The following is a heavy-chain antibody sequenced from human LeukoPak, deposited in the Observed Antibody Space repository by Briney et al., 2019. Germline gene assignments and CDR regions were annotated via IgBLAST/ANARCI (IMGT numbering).Heavy chain of an antibody. CDR2: IYYSGST. V-gene: IGHV4-59*01. Sequence: PSETLSLTCTVSGGSISSYYWSWIRQPPGKGLERIGYIYYSGSTNYNPSLKSRVTISVDTSKNQFSLKLSSVTAADTAVYYCARVWRNPSGYCSSTSCYVRRGYGFDPWGQGTLVTVSS. J-gene: IGHJ5*02. CDR3: ARVWRNPSGYCSSTSCYVRRGYGFDP. D-gene: IGHD2-2*01. CDR1: GGSISSYY.